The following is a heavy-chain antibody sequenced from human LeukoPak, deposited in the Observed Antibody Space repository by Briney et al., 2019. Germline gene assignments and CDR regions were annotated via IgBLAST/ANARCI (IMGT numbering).Heavy chain of an antibody. D-gene: IGHD4-17*01. J-gene: IGHJ4*02. Sequence: GGSLRLSCAASGFTFSTAWMSWVRQAPGKGLEWVGRIKSKTDGGTTDYAAPVKGRFTISRDDSKNTLYLQMNSLKTEDTAVYYCTTGADYGDLFDYWGQGTLVTVSS. CDR3: TTGADYGDLFDY. CDR1: GFTFSTAW. V-gene: IGHV3-15*01. CDR2: IKSKTDGGTT.